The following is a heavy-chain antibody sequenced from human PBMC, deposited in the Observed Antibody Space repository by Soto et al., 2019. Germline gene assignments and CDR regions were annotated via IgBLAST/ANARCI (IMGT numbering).Heavy chain of an antibody. CDR1: GFTFSSYA. Sequence: PGGSLRLSCAASGFTFSSYAMHWVRQAPGKGLEWVAVISYDGSNKYYADSVKGRFTISRDNSKNTLYLQMNSLRAEDTAVYYCARENPLSSIAARRYFDYWGQGTLVTVSS. CDR3: ARENPLSSIAARRYFDY. D-gene: IGHD6-6*01. V-gene: IGHV3-30-3*01. J-gene: IGHJ4*02. CDR2: ISYDGSNK.